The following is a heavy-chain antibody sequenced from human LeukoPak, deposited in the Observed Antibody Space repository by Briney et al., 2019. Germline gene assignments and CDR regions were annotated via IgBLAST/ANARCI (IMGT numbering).Heavy chain of an antibody. CDR2: ISGSGGST. CDR3: AKGLVRLLWFGELLFFDY. Sequence: GGSLRLSCAASGFTFSSYAMSWVRQAPGKGLEWVSAISGSGGSTYYADSVKGRFTISRDNSKNTLYLQMNSLRAEDTAVYYCAKGLVRLLWFGELLFFDYWGQGTLVTVSS. D-gene: IGHD3-10*01. V-gene: IGHV3-23*01. J-gene: IGHJ4*02. CDR1: GFTFSSYA.